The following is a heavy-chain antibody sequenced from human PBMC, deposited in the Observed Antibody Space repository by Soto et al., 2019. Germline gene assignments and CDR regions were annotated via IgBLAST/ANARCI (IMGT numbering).Heavy chain of an antibody. CDR1: GFTFSSYW. Sequence: PGGSLRLSCAASGFTFSSYWMHWVRQAPGKGLVWVSRINSDGSSTSYADSVKGRFTISRDNAENTQYLQMNGLRAEDTAVYYCTRRLSVLGTSSFDFWGQGILVTVSS. J-gene: IGHJ5*01. CDR3: TRRLSVLGTSSFDF. V-gene: IGHV3-74*01. CDR2: INSDGSST. D-gene: IGHD6-13*01.